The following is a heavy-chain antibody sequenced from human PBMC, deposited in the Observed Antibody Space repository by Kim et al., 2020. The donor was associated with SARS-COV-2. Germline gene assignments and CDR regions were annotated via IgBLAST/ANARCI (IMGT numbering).Heavy chain of an antibody. D-gene: IGHD2-2*01. Sequence: GGSLRLSCAASGFTFSNAWMSWVRQAPGKGLEWVGRIKSKTDGGTTDYAAPVKGRFTISRDDSKNTLYLQMNSLKTEDTAVYYCTTAAGYCSSTSCYWTGGDYWGQGTLVTVSS. CDR2: IKSKTDGGTT. CDR3: TTAAGYCSSTSCYWTGGDY. J-gene: IGHJ4*02. V-gene: IGHV3-15*01. CDR1: GFTFSNAW.